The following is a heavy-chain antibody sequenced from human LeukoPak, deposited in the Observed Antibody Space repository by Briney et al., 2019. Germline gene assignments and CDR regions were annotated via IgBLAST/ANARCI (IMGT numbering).Heavy chain of an antibody. CDR3: ARALGDYDYVWGSYHA. J-gene: IGHJ5*02. CDR1: GFTFSSYS. V-gene: IGHV3-21*01. D-gene: IGHD3-16*02. CDR2: ISSSSSYI. Sequence: GSLRLSCAASGFTFSSYSMNWVRQAPGKGLEWVSSISSSSSYIYYADSVKGRFTISRDNAKNSLYLQMNSLRAEDTAVYYCARALGDYDYVWGSYHAWGQGTLVTVSS.